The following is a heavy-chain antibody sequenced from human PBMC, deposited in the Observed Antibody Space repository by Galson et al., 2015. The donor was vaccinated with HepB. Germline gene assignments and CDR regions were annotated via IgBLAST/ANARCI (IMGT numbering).Heavy chain of an antibody. CDR3: AKDARPYSSRLQY. J-gene: IGHJ4*02. D-gene: IGHD6-13*01. CDR1: GFTFDDYA. Sequence: SLRLSCAASGFTFDDYAMHWVRQAPGKGLEWVSGISWNSGSIDYADSVKGRFTISRDNAKNSLYLQMYSLRAEDTALYYCAKDARPYSSRLQYWGQGTLVTVSS. V-gene: IGHV3-9*01. CDR2: ISWNSGSI.